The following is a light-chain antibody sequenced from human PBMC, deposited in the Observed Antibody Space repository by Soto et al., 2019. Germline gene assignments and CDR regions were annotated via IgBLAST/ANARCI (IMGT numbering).Light chain of an antibody. CDR1: STDIGAYKF. CDR3: IAYTAFDIYV. V-gene: IGLV2-14*03. J-gene: IGLJ1*01. Sequence: QSALAQPASVSASPGQSITISCTGTSTDIGAYKFVSWYQQHPGKAPKLMIYDVTSRPSGVSNRFSGSKSGNTASLIISGLQAEDEGDYYCIAYTAFDIYVFVTGTKVTVL. CDR2: DVT.